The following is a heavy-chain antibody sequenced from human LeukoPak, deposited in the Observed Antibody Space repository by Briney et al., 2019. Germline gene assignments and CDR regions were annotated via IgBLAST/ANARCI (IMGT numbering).Heavy chain of an antibody. D-gene: IGHD5-24*01. V-gene: IGHV1-8*01. CDR2: MNPNSGNT. J-gene: IGHJ5*02. CDR3: ARDNLKQPKIRGHWFDP. CDR1: GYTFTSYD. Sequence: GASVKVSCKASGYTFTSYDINWVRQATGQGLEWMGWMNPNSGNTGYAQKFQGRVTMTRNTSISTAYMELSRLRSDDTAVYYCARDNLKQPKIRGHWFDPWGQGTLVTVSS.